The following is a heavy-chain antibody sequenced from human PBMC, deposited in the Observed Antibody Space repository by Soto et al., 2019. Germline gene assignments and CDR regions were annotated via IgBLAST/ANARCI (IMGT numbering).Heavy chain of an antibody. V-gene: IGHV3-74*01. CDR2: IHNDGSRT. J-gene: IGHJ3*02. Sequence: LRLSCAASGFSFSSFWMHWARQAPGKGLVWVAHIHNDGSRTSYADSVKGRFTISRDNAKNTLYLQMNSLRAEDTAMYYCARDFGEVGSTAAFDIWGQGTMVTVSS. CDR1: GFSFSSFW. CDR3: ARDFGEVGSTAAFDI. D-gene: IGHD1-26*01.